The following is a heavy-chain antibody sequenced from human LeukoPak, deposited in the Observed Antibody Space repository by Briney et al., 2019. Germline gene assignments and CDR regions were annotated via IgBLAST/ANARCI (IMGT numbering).Heavy chain of an antibody. D-gene: IGHD1-26*01. CDR3: ARHESAVGALFY. J-gene: IGHJ4*02. Sequence: SETLSLTCTVSGGSISRYYWSWIRQPPGKGLEWVGYIYSTGSTNSNPSLKSRVTISIDTSRNQFSLRSTSVTAADTAVYYCARHESAVGALFYWGQGTLVTVSS. CDR2: IYSTGST. CDR1: GGSISRYY. V-gene: IGHV4-59*08.